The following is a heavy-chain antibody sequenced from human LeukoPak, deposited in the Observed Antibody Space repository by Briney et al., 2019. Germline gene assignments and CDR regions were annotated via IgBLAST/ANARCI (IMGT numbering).Heavy chain of an antibody. J-gene: IGHJ5*02. D-gene: IGHD3-3*01. CDR2: INPNSGGT. Sequence: ASVKVSCKASGYTFTGYYMHWVRQAPGQGLDWMGWINPNSGGTNYAQKFQGRVTMTRDTSISTAYMELSRLRSDDTAVYYCARSTIFGDRFDPWGQGTLVTVSS. V-gene: IGHV1-2*02. CDR3: ARSTIFGDRFDP. CDR1: GYTFTGYY.